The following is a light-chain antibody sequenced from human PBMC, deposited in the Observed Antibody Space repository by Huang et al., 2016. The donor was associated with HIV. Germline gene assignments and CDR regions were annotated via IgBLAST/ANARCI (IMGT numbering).Light chain of an antibody. CDR2: AAS. J-gene: IGKJ1*01. V-gene: IGKV1-39*01. CDR3: EQSYNTPRT. Sequence: DIQMTQSPSSLSASVGDRVIITCRASQIITTHLNWYQQKPGKAPILLIYAASSWQTGVPPRFSGSGSGTDFTLTIDSLQPEDFATYYCEQSYNTPRTFGQGTKLEV. CDR1: QIITTH.